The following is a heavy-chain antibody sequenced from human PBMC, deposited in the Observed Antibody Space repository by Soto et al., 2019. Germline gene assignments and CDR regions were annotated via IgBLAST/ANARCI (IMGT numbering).Heavy chain of an antibody. Sequence: GGSLRLSCAASGFIFSSYAKVWVRQTPGRGLQWVSLISNSGGDRHYGDSVKGRLTIARDNSKNMLYLQMNSLRAEDTAIYFCAKTHPLTGTFDYWGQGTLVTVSS. J-gene: IGHJ4*02. CDR1: GFIFSSYA. D-gene: IGHD3-9*01. CDR3: AKTHPLTGTFDY. V-gene: IGHV3-23*01. CDR2: ISNSGGDR.